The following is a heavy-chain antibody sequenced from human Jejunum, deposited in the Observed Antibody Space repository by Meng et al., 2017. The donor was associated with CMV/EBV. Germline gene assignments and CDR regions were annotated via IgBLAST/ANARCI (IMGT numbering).Heavy chain of an antibody. J-gene: IGHJ4*02. Sequence: LSCAASGFTFSTYWMYWVRQAPGKGLVWVSHLSRDGTITNYADSVKGRFTISRNNAKNTVSLQMNSLTAEDTALYYCVRDLGRAADYWGQGALVTVSS. CDR2: LSRDGTIT. CDR3: VRDLGRAADY. V-gene: IGHV3-74*01. D-gene: IGHD1-26*01. CDR1: GFTFSTYW.